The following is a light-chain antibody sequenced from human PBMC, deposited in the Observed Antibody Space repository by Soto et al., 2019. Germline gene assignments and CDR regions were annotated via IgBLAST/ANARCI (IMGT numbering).Light chain of an antibody. V-gene: IGKV3-11*01. Sequence: EIVLTQSPATLSLSPGERATLSCRASQSVSSYLAWYQQKPGQAPRLLIYDASNRATGIPARFSGSGSGTDFTLTISSLAPEDFAVYYCQQRSNWPPFYTFGQGTKLEIK. J-gene: IGKJ2*01. CDR3: QQRSNWPPFYT. CDR2: DAS. CDR1: QSVSSY.